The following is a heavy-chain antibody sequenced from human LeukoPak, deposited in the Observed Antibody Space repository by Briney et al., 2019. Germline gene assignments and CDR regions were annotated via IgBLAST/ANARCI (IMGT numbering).Heavy chain of an antibody. CDR2: INHSGST. J-gene: IGHJ5*02. CDR1: GGSFSGYY. Sequence: AETLSLTCAVYGGSFSGYYWSWIGQPPGKGLEWIGEINHSGSTNYNPSLKSRVTISVDTSKNQCSLQLSSMTAADTAVDYCARRNNWFDPWGQGTLVTVSS. CDR3: ARRNNWFDP. V-gene: IGHV4-34*01.